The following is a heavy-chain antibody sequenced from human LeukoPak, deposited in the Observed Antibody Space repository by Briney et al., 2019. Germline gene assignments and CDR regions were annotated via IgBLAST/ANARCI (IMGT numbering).Heavy chain of an antibody. CDR3: ARHRYSSSPRGVGYYYYYMDV. D-gene: IGHD6-6*01. CDR2: IYSGGST. Sequence: GGSLRLSCAASGFTVSSNYMSWVRQARGKGLEWVSVIYSGGSTYYADSVKGRFTISRDNSKNTLYLQMNSLRAEDTAVYYCARHRYSSSPRGVGYYYYYMDVWGKGTTVTVSS. V-gene: IGHV3-66*02. J-gene: IGHJ6*03. CDR1: GFTVSSNY.